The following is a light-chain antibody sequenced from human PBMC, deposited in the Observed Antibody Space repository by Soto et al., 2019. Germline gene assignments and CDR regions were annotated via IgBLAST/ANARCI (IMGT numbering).Light chain of an antibody. Sequence: EIVMTQSPATLSVSPGERATLSCRASQSVSSNLAWYQQKPGQAPRLLIYGASTRATGIPARFSGSGSGTAFTLTIIRLEAEDVAVYYFQHYNTWSGFGQGTKVEIK. CDR3: QHYNTWSG. CDR1: QSVSSN. J-gene: IGKJ1*01. CDR2: GAS. V-gene: IGKV3-15*01.